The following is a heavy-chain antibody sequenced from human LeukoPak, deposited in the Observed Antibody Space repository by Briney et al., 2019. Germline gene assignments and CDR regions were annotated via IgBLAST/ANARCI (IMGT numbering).Heavy chain of an antibody. CDR3: ARLGPGGHGEFDY. Sequence: SETLSLTCTVSGGSISSYYWSWIRQPAGKGLEWIGRIYISGSTNYNPSLKSRVTISVDTSKTQFSLKLTSVTAADTAVYYCARLGPGGHGEFDYWGQGTLVTVSS. J-gene: IGHJ4*02. V-gene: IGHV4-4*07. CDR1: GGSISSYY. D-gene: IGHD3-10*01. CDR2: IYISGST.